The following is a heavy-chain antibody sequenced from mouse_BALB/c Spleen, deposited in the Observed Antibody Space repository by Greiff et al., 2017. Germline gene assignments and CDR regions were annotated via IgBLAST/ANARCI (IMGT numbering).Heavy chain of an antibody. D-gene: IGHD2-3*01. Sequence: DVQLQESGPGLVKPSQSLSLTCTVTGYSITSDYAWNWIRQFPGNKLEWMGYISYSGSTSYNPSLKSRISITRDTSKNQFFLQLNSVTTEDTATYYCARAPIYDGYGYFDNWGQGTTLTVSS. CDR2: ISYSGST. J-gene: IGHJ2*01. CDR3: ARAPIYDGYGYFDN. CDR1: GYSITSDYA. V-gene: IGHV3-2*02.